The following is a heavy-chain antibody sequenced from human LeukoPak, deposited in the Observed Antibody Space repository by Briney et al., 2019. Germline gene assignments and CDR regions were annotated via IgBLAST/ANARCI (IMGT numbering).Heavy chain of an antibody. V-gene: IGHV3-30*02. J-gene: IGHJ4*02. Sequence: QSGGPLRLSCAASGFTFNTYGMHWVRRAPGKGLEWRAFIRYDGGNKYYADSVKGRFTISRDNSKNTLYLQMNSLRAEDTAVYYCARGPRESPADYWGQGTLVTVSS. CDR3: ARGPRESPADY. CDR2: IRYDGGNK. CDR1: GFTFNTYG.